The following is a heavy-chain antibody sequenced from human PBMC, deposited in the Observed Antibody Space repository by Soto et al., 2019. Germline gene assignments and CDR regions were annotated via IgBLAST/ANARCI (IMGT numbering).Heavy chain of an antibody. CDR2: ISAYNGNT. Sequence: ASVKVSSMASGYTFTCYGIRWVRQAPEQGLEWMGWISAYNGNTNYAQKLQGRVTMTTDTSTSTAYMELGSLRSDDTAVYESARVALWYKLVDNGGQGTLVTVSS. CDR3: ARVALWYKLVDN. V-gene: IGHV1-18*01. CDR1: GYTFTCYG. D-gene: IGHD1-20*01. J-gene: IGHJ4*02.